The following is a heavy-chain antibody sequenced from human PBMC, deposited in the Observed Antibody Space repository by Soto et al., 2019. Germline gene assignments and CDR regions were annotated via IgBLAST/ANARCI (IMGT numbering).Heavy chain of an antibody. CDR3: ASALYCSGGSCSFAP. D-gene: IGHD2-15*01. V-gene: IGHV4-61*01. CDR2: IYYTGST. CDR1: GGSVSSGNYY. J-gene: IGHJ5*02. Sequence: PSETLSLTCTVSGGSVSSGNYYWSWIRQPPGKGLEWIGFIYYTGSTSYNPSLKSRVTISMDTSKNQFSLKLTSVTAADTAVYYCASALYCSGGSCSFAPWGQGTLVTVS.